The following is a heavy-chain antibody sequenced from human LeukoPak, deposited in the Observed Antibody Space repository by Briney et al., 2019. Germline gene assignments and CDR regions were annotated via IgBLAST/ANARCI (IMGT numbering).Heavy chain of an antibody. CDR2: IYTSGST. D-gene: IGHD3-22*01. V-gene: IGHV4-61*02. CDR3: ARDSTMIVPGGAFDI. Sequence: SETLSLTCTVSGGSISSGSYYWSWIRQPAGKGLEWIGRIYTSGSTNYNPSLKSRVTISVVTSKNQFSLKLSSVTAADTAVYYCARDSTMIVPGGAFDIWGQGTMVTVSS. CDR1: GGSISSGSYY. J-gene: IGHJ3*02.